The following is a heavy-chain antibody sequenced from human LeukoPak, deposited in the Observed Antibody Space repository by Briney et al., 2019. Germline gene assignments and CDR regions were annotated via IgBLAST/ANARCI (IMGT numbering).Heavy chain of an antibody. CDR1: GLAVSSNY. V-gene: IGHV3-53*01. CDR2: IYSSGGT. Sequence: SGGSLRLSCAPSGLAVSSNYMSWVRQAPGRGLGWVSVIYSSGGTYYADSVRGRFTISRDNSKNTLYLQMNSLRVEDMALYYCARDSISSGSMDLWGQGTLVTVS. CDR3: ARDSISSGSMDL. J-gene: IGHJ4*02. D-gene: IGHD3-22*01.